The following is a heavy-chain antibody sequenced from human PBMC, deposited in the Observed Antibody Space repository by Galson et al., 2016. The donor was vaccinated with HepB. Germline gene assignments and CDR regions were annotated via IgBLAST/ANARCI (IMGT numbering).Heavy chain of an antibody. CDR2: IHESGTT. Sequence: SETLSLTCAVYGGSFSGHYWSWIRQSPGKGLEWIGEIHESGTTNYNPSLKTRVPMSRDTSKNQVSLKLGSVTAADTAVYYCARGNIDFTMVMVVFTGASYYFDYWGRGVLVTVSS. D-gene: IGHD3-22*01. J-gene: IGHJ4*02. V-gene: IGHV4-34*01. CDR3: ARGNIDFTMVMVVFTGASYYFDY. CDR1: GGSFSGHY.